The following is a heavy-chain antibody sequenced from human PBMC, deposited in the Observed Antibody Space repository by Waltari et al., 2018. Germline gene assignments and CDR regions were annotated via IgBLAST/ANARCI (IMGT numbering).Heavy chain of an antibody. CDR1: GGSISSSSYY. CDR2: ISYSGST. D-gene: IGHD6-19*01. V-gene: IGHV4-39*07. J-gene: IGHJ4*02. CDR3: ARGSSGWTFDY. Sequence: QLQLQESGPGLVKPSETLSLTCTVSGGSISSSSYYWGWIRQPPGKGLEWIGSISYSGSTYYNPSLKSRVTISVDTSKNQFSLKLSSVTAADTAVYYCARGSSGWTFDYWGQGTLVTVSS.